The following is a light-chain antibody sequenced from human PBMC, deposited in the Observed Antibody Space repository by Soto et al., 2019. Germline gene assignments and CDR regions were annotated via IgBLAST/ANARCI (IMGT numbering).Light chain of an antibody. CDR3: AAWDDNFSTYG. J-gene: IGLJ1*01. Sequence: QSVLTQPPSVSGAPGQRVTISCPGSSSNIGAGYDVHWYQQLPGTAPKLLIYGNSNRPSGVPDRFSGSKSGTSASLAITGLQAEDEADYYCAAWDDNFSTYGFGSGTKGTVL. V-gene: IGLV1-40*01. CDR1: SSNIGAGYD. CDR2: GNS.